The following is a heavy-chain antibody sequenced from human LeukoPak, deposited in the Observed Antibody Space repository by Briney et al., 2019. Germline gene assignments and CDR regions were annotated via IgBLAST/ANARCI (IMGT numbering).Heavy chain of an antibody. Sequence: SETLSLTCTVSGGSISSDSYHWGWIRQPPEMGLEWIGSIYYSGNTYYNPSLKSRVTMSVDTSKNQFSLKLSSVTAADTAVYYCARHRSGGYTYGVLDYWGQGTLVTVSS. V-gene: IGHV4-39*01. CDR3: ARHRSGGYTYGVLDY. CDR2: IYYSGNT. D-gene: IGHD5-18*01. CDR1: GGSISSDSYH. J-gene: IGHJ4*02.